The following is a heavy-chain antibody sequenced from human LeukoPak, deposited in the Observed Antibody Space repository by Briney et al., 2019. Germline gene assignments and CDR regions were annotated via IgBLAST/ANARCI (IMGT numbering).Heavy chain of an antibody. CDR1: GGSISSSSYY. J-gene: IGHJ4*02. V-gene: IGHV4-39*01. D-gene: IGHD6-19*01. Sequence: PSETLSLTCTVSGGSISSSSYYWGWIRQSPGKGLEWIGSMYYSGNTYYNPSLKSRVTISVDTSKNQFSLKLTSVTAADTAVYYCARTSSSGLVGGYYFDYWGQGTLVTVSS. CDR2: MYYSGNT. CDR3: ARTSSSGLVGGYYFDY.